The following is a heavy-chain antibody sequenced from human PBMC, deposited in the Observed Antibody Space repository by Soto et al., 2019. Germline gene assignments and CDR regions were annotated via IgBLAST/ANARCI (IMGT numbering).Heavy chain of an antibody. CDR2: INPSGGST. Sequence: GASMKVSCKASGYTFTSYYMHWVRQAPGQGLEWKGIINPSGGSTSYAQKFQGRVTMTRDTSTSTVYMELSSLRSEDTAVYYCAREAIFGVVIEKSYYYGMDVWGQGTTVTVSS. CDR1: GYTFTSYY. J-gene: IGHJ6*02. V-gene: IGHV1-46*01. D-gene: IGHD3-3*01. CDR3: AREAIFGVVIEKSYYYGMDV.